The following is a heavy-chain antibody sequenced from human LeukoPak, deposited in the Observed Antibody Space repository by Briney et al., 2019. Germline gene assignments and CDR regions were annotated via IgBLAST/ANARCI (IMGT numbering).Heavy chain of an antibody. CDR2: IYYSGST. CDR1: GGSISSYY. D-gene: IGHD6-6*01. J-gene: IGHJ6*02. Sequence: SETLSLTCAVSGGSISSYYWSWIRQPPGKGLEWIGYIYYSGSTKYNPSLKSRVTILVDTSKNQFSLKLSSVTAADTAVYYCARMYSSSNYYYYGMDVWGQGTTVTVSS. CDR3: ARMYSSSNYYYYGMDV. V-gene: IGHV4-59*08.